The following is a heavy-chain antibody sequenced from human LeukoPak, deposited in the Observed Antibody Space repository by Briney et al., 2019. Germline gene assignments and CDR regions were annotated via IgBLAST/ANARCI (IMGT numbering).Heavy chain of an antibody. CDR1: GFTFSSYW. CDR3: ARDYPRSIVVVPAAHDY. CDR2: IKQDGSEK. D-gene: IGHD2-2*01. Sequence: GGSLRLFCAASGFTFSSYWMSWVRQAPGKGLEWLTNIKQDGSEKYYVDSVKGRFTISRDNAKNSLYLQMNSLRAEDTAVYYCARDYPRSIVVVPAAHDYWGQGTLVTVSS. V-gene: IGHV3-7*01. J-gene: IGHJ4*02.